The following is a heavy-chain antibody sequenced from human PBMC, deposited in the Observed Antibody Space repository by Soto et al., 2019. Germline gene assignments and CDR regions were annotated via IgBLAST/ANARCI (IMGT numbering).Heavy chain of an antibody. J-gene: IGHJ4*02. V-gene: IGHV1-18*01. CDR1: GYTFNTYS. D-gene: IGHD2-15*01. Sequence: HVQLVQSGAEVRKPGASVKVSCKASGYTFNTYSISWVRQAPGQGLEWMGWISTYNGNTKYAQNLQGRDTMTTDTSTNTAYMEMSSLGSDDAADYYCARVDLDFAFWGQGTLVTVSS. CDR3: ARVDLDFAF. CDR2: ISTYNGNT.